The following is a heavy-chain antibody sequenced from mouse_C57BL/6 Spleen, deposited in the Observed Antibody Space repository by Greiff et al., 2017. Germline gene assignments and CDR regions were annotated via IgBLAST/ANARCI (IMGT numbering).Heavy chain of an antibody. V-gene: IGHV1-26*01. Sequence: EVKLQQSGPELVKPGASVKISCKASGYTFTDYYMNWVKQSHGKSLEWIGDINPNNGGTSYNQKFKGKATLTVDKSSSTAYMELRSLTSEDSAVYYCARRGIFRGNFFDYWGQGTTLTVSS. CDR1: GYTFTDYY. CDR2: INPNNGGT. D-gene: IGHD2-1*01. CDR3: ARRGIFRGNFFDY. J-gene: IGHJ2*01.